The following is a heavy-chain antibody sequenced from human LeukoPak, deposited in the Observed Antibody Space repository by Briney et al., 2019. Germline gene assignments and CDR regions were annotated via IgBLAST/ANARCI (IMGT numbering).Heavy chain of an antibody. CDR1: GFTFSSYW. V-gene: IGHV3-7*01. J-gene: IGHJ4*02. D-gene: IGHD3-22*01. CDR3: ARDYYDTTGPLTY. Sequence: PGGSLRLSCAASGFTFSSYWMSWVRQAPGKGLQWVANIRQDGSEKYYVDSVKGRFTISRDDAKNSLYLQMNSLRAEDTAVYFCARDYYDTTGPLTYWGQGTLVTVSS. CDR2: IRQDGSEK.